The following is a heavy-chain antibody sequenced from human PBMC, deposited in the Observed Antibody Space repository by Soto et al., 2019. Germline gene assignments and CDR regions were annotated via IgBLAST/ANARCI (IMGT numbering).Heavy chain of an antibody. CDR3: ARILDIVVVPAAIDYYYGMDV. V-gene: IGHV1-69*06. CDR2: IIPIFGTA. J-gene: IGHJ6*02. CDR1: GGTFSSYA. Sequence: SVKVSCKASGGTFSSYAISWVRQAPGQGLEWMGGIIPIFGTANYAQKFQGRVTITADKSTSTAYMELSSLRSEDTAVYYCARILDIVVVPAAIDYYYGMDVWGQGTTVTVSS. D-gene: IGHD2-2*02.